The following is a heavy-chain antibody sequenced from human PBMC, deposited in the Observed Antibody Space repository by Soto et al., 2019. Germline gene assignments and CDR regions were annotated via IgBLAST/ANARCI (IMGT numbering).Heavy chain of an antibody. CDR2: VIPNLGVT. CDR1: GGTLSSYT. V-gene: IGHV1-69*04. D-gene: IGHD2-15*01. J-gene: IGHJ4*02. Sequence: ASVNVSCKASGGTLSSYTFIWVRQAPGQGLEWMGRVIPNLGVTNYAKKFQGRFTIVVDTSTSTAYMELNSLRYEDTAVYYCARDKGYCSDTSCPDFDYWGQGTLVTVSS. CDR3: ARDKGYCSDTSCPDFDY.